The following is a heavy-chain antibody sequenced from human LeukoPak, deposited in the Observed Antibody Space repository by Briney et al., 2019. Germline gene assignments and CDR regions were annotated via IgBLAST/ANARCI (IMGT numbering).Heavy chain of an antibody. Sequence: GGSLRLSCAASGFTFGTFWMHWARHAPGKGLVWVSRINPEETTTNYADAVKGRFTISRDNAKNTLYLQMNSLRAEDTAVYYCARGGLEPVDYWGQGTLVTVSS. CDR1: GFTFGTFW. J-gene: IGHJ4*02. D-gene: IGHD1-14*01. CDR2: INPEETTT. CDR3: ARGGLEPVDY. V-gene: IGHV3-74*01.